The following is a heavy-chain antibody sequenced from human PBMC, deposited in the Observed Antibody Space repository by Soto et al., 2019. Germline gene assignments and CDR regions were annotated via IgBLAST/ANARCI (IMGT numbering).Heavy chain of an antibody. Sequence: GASVKVSCKASGYTFTGYYMHWVRQAPGQGLEWMGWTNPNSGGTNYAQKFQGRVTMTRDTSISTAYMELSRLRSDDTAVYYCARGAGAARQNPGGMDVWGQGTTVTVSS. CDR1: GYTFTGYY. D-gene: IGHD6-6*01. CDR3: ARGAGAARQNPGGMDV. V-gene: IGHV1-2*02. CDR2: TNPNSGGT. J-gene: IGHJ6*02.